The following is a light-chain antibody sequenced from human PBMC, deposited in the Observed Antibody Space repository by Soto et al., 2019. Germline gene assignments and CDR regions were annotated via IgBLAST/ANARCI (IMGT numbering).Light chain of an antibody. V-gene: IGLV1-51*01. CDR1: TSNIGSNY. CDR3: GTWDSDLDSVL. J-gene: IGLJ2*01. CDR2: DTD. Sequence: SVLTQPPSVSAAPGQRVTISCSGSTSNIGSNYVSWYQQAPRTAPKLLIYDTDQRPPGIPDRFSGSKSGTSASLAITGLQTGDEADYFCGTWDSDLDSVLFGGGTKLTVL.